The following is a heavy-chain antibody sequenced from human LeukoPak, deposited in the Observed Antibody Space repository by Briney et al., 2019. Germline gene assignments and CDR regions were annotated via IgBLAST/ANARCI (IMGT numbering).Heavy chain of an antibody. J-gene: IGHJ4*02. D-gene: IGHD6-13*01. CDR2: INHSGST. V-gene: IGHV4-34*01. CDR3: ARDSAAAGTGVDY. CDR1: GGSFSGYY. Sequence: IPSETLSLTCAVYGGSFSGYYWSWIRQPPGKGLEWIGEINHSGSTNYNPSLKSRVTISVDTSKNQFSLKLSSVTAADTAVYYCARDSAAAGTGVDYWGQGTLVTVSS.